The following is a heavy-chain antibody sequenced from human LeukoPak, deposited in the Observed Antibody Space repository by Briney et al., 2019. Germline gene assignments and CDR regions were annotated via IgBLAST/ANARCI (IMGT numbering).Heavy chain of an antibody. CDR3: ARAQTTVTRVSY. CDR1: GFTFSSYS. D-gene: IGHD4-17*01. V-gene: IGHV3-48*04. CDR2: ISSSGSTI. Sequence: GGSLRLSCAASGFTFSSYSMNWVRQAPGKGLEWVSYISSSGSTIYYADSVKGRFTISRDNAKNSLYLQMNSLRAEDTAVYYCARAQTTVTRVSYWGQGTLVTVSS. J-gene: IGHJ4*02.